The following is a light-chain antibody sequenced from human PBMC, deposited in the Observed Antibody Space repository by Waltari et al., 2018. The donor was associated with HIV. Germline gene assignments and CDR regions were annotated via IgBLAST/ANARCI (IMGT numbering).Light chain of an antibody. J-gene: IGLJ1*01. CDR2: EVS. CDR1: SRAVGSYNL. V-gene: IGLV2-23*02. CDR3: CSYAGSGDV. Sequence: QSALTQPASVSGSPGQSITISCTGTSRAVGSYNLVSLYQQHPGKAPKLMIYEVSKRPSGVSNRFSGSKSGNTASLTISGLQAEDEADYYCCSYAGSGDVFGTGTKVTVL.